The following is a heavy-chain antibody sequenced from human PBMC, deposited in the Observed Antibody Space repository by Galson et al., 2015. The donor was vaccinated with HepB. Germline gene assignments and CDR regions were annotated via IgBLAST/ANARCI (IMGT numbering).Heavy chain of an antibody. J-gene: IGHJ4*02. V-gene: IGHV3-30-3*01. Sequence: LRLSCAASGFTFNNYAMHWVRQAPGKGLEWVALLSYDGSSEYYSDSVRGRFTVSRDNSKNTLYLQMNSLRGEDTAVYYCARVRSSSSWDYFDHWGQGTLVTVSS. D-gene: IGHD6-13*01. CDR1: GFTFNNYA. CDR2: LSYDGSSE. CDR3: ARVRSSSSWDYFDH.